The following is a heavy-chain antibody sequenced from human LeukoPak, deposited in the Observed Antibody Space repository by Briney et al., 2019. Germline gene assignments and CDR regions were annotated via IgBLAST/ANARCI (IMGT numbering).Heavy chain of an antibody. D-gene: IGHD5-18*01. J-gene: IGHJ4*02. CDR1: GGSFSGYY. CDR2: INHSGST. Sequence: SETLSLTCAVYGGSFSGYYWSWIRQPPGKGLEWIGEINHSGSTNYNPSLKSRVTISVDTSKNQFSLKLSSVTAADTAVYYCARGMIQLWLRGLYYFDYWGQGTLVTVSS. V-gene: IGHV4-34*01. CDR3: ARGMIQLWLRGLYYFDY.